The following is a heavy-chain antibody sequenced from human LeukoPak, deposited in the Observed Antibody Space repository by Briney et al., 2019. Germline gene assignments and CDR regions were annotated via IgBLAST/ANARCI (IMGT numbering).Heavy chain of an antibody. J-gene: IGHJ1*01. V-gene: IGHV3-30*02. CDR3: ARGVGVWGVISQPIEY. Sequence: RGGSLRLSCAASGFNFSNYGMHWVRQAPGKGPEGVAFIRYDGNNKYYADSVKGRVTISRDNSKNTLYLQMNSLRAEDTAVYYCARGVGVWGVISQPIEYWGQGTLVIVSS. D-gene: IGHD3-10*01. CDR1: GFNFSNYG. CDR2: IRYDGNNK.